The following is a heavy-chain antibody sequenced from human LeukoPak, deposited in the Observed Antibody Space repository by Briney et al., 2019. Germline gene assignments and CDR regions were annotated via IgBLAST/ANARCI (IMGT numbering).Heavy chain of an antibody. Sequence: PGXXLRLSCAASGFTFSSYAMSWVRQAPGKGLEWVSAISGSGGSTYYADSVKGRFTISRDNSKNTLYLQMHSLRAEDTAVYYCAKSWDWLLSLLDYWGQGTLVTVSS. D-gene: IGHD3/OR15-3a*01. V-gene: IGHV3-23*01. CDR3: AKSWDWLLSLLDY. CDR1: GFTFSSYA. CDR2: ISGSGGST. J-gene: IGHJ4*02.